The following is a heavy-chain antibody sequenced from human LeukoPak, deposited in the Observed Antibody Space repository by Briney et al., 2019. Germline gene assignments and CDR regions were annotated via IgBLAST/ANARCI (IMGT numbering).Heavy chain of an antibody. CDR2: ISGSGGST. CDR1: GFTFSSYA. Sequence: GGSLRLSCAASGFTFSSYAMSWVRQAPGKGLEWVSAISGSGGSTYYADSVKGRFTISRDNDQSSLYLQMSSLRAEDSAVYFCARQYYDFWSGFYTADYYFDYWGRGTLVTVSS. J-gene: IGHJ4*02. D-gene: IGHD3-3*01. V-gene: IGHV3-23*01. CDR3: ARQYYDFWSGFYTADYYFDY.